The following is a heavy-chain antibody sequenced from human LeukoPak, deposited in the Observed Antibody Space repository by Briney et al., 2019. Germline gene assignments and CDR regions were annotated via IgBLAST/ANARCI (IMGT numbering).Heavy chain of an antibody. J-gene: IGHJ4*02. CDR3: ARGPGGSALFN. CDR1: GGSISSSSYY. D-gene: IGHD4-23*01. CDR2: IYYSGTT. V-gene: IGHV4-39*07. Sequence: SETLSLTCTVSGGSISSSSYYWAWIRQPPGKGLEWVGSIYYSGTTYYNPSLKSRVTISVDTSKNQFSLKLTSVTAADTAVYYCARGPGGSALFNWGQGTLVNVSS.